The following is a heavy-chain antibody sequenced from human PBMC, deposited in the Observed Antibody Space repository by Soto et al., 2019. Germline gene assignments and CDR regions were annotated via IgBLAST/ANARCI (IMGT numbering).Heavy chain of an antibody. Sequence: PSETLSLTCAVYGGSFSGYYWSWIRQPPGKGLEWIGEINHSGSTNYNPSLKSRGTISVDTSKNQFSLKLSSVTAADTAAYYCARGRRDLWSGTYYYYGMDVWGQGTMVTVSS. V-gene: IGHV4-34*01. CDR3: ARGRRDLWSGTYYYYGMDV. CDR1: GGSFSGYY. D-gene: IGHD3-3*01. CDR2: INHSGST. J-gene: IGHJ6*02.